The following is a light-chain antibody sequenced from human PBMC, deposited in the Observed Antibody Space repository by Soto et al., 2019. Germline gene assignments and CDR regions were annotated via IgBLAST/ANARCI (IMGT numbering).Light chain of an antibody. CDR1: QGIRND. CDR3: QQRNTWPPIT. CDR2: AAS. Sequence: DIQMTQSPSSLSASVVDRVTITFRASQGIRNDLGWYQQKPGKAPKRLIYAASSLQSGVPSRFSGSGSGTEFTLTISSLQPEDFALYYCQQRNTWPPITFGQGTRLEIK. J-gene: IGKJ5*01. V-gene: IGKV1-17*01.